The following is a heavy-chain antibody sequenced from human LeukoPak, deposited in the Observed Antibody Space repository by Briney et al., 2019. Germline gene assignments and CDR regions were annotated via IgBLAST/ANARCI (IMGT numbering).Heavy chain of an antibody. J-gene: IGHJ4*02. CDR1: AYTFTDYY. V-gene: IGHV1-2*04. CDR3: ARGPSLWTFGDLADY. D-gene: IGHD3-10*01. CDR2: INPKSGGT. Sequence: GASVKVSCKASAYTFTDYYLYWVRQAPGQGLEWMGWINPKSGGTKYAQKFQGWVTMTRDTSTTTAYMELSNLKSDDTAVYHCARGPSLWTFGDLADYWGQGTLVTVSS.